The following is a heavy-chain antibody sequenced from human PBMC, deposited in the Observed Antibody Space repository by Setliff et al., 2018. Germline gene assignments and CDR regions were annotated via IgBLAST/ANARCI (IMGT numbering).Heavy chain of an antibody. D-gene: IGHD4-17*01. J-gene: IGHJ3*02. CDR3: ARDPLTTNRRRAFDI. CDR2: IYHTGST. Sequence: KTSETLSLTCAVSGGSISSSIWWSWVRQAPGKGLEWIGEIYHTGSTNYNPSLKSRVTISVDTSKNQFSLKLSSVTAADTAVYYCARDPLTTNRRRAFDIWGQGTMVTVSS. CDR1: GGSISSSIW. V-gene: IGHV4-4*02.